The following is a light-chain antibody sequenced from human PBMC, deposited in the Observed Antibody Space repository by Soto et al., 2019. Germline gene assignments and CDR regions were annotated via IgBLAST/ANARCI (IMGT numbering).Light chain of an antibody. CDR1: QSISSW. J-gene: IGKJ1*01. Sequence: DLQMTQSPSTLSAFVGDRVTITCRASQSISSWLAWYQQKPGKAPKLLVYQASTLGSGVPLRFSGSGSGTEFTLTINSLQSDDFATYYCQQYDSYSWTFGQGTKVEVK. V-gene: IGKV1-5*03. CDR3: QQYDSYSWT. CDR2: QAS.